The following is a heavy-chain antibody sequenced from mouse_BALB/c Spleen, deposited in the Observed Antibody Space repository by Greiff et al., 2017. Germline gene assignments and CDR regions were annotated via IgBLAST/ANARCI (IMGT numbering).Heavy chain of an antibody. CDR2: ISSGGST. CDR1: GFTFSSYA. D-gene: IGHD1-2*01. V-gene: IGHV5-6-5*01. CDR3: ARGHYYFDY. J-gene: IGHJ2*01. Sequence: EVKLMESGGGLVKPGGSLKLSCAASGFTFSSYAMSWVRQTPEKRLEWVASISSGGSTYYPDSVKGRFTISRDNARNILYLQMSSLRSEDTAMYYCARGHYYFDYWGQGTTLTVSS.